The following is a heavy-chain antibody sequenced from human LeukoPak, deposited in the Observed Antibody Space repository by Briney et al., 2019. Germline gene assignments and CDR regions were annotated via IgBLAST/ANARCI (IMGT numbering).Heavy chain of an antibody. D-gene: IGHD5-18*01. CDR2: ISYDGSNK. Sequence: GRSLRLSCAASGFTFSSYGMHWVRQAPGKGLEWVAVISYDGSNKYYADSVKGRFTISRDNSKNTLYLQMNSLRAEDTAVYYCAKALYSYGYGHWGQGTLVTVSS. V-gene: IGHV3-30*18. CDR3: AKALYSYGYGH. J-gene: IGHJ4*02. CDR1: GFTFSSYG.